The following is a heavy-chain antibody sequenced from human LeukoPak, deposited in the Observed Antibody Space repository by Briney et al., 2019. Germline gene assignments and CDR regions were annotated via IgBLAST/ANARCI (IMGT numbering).Heavy chain of an antibody. CDR2: IYYSGST. CDR3: AKSNGYGLIDI. D-gene: IGHD3-22*01. Sequence: SETLSLTCNVSGGFVSSHFWTWIRQPPGKGLEWIGYIYYSGSTNYNPSLKSRVTISLDTSRNQFSLKLNSVTAADTAVYYCAKSNGYGLIDIWGQGTMVTVSS. V-gene: IGHV4-59*02. CDR1: GGFVSSHF. J-gene: IGHJ3*02.